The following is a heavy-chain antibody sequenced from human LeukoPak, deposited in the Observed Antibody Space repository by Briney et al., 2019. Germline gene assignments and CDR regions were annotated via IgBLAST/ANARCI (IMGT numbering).Heavy chain of an antibody. CDR2: ISAYNGNT. J-gene: IGHJ5*02. Sequence: ASVKVSCKASGYTFTSYGISWVRQAPGQGLEWVGWISAYNGNTNYAQKLQGRVTMTTDTSTSTAYMELRGLRSDDTAVYYCARDAWRITGKPIWFDPWGQGTLVTVSS. CDR1: GYTFTSYG. D-gene: IGHD1-20*01. CDR3: ARDAWRITGKPIWFDP. V-gene: IGHV1-18*01.